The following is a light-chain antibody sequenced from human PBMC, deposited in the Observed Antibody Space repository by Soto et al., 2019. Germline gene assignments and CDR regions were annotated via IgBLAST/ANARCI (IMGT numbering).Light chain of an antibody. CDR1: QSVSSY. V-gene: IGKV3-20*01. Sequence: EIVLTQAPATLSLSPGERATLSCRASQSVSSYLAWYQQKPGQAPRLLIYGASSRATGIPDRFSGSGSGTDFTLTISRLEPEDFAVYYCQQYGSSSWTFGQGTKVDIK. CDR3: QQYGSSSWT. CDR2: GAS. J-gene: IGKJ1*01.